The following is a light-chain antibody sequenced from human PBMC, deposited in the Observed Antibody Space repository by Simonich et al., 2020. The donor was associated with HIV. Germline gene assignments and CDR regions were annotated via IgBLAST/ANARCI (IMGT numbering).Light chain of an antibody. J-gene: IGLJ3*02. CDR1: SSDVVGYNY. CDR2: DVT. CDR3: CSYAGSYTWV. V-gene: IGLV2-11*01. Sequence: QSALTQPASVSVSPGQSITISCTGTSSDVVGYNYVSWYPQHPGQVPKLMIYDVTKRPSGVTDRFSGSKSGNTASLTISGLQAEDEADYYCCSYAGSYTWVFGGGTKLTVL.